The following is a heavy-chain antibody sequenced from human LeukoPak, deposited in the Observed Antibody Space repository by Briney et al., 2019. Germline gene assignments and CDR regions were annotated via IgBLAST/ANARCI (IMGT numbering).Heavy chain of an antibody. CDR2: INHSGST. J-gene: IGHJ5*02. CDR1: GGSFSGYY. CDR3: ARAQIAAAGWFDP. Sequence: SETLSLTCAVYGGSFSGYYWSWIRQPPGKGLEWIGEINHSGSTNYNPSLKSRVTMSVDTSKNQFSLKLSSVTAADTAVYYCARAQIAAAGWFDPWGQGTLVTVSS. V-gene: IGHV4-34*01. D-gene: IGHD6-13*01.